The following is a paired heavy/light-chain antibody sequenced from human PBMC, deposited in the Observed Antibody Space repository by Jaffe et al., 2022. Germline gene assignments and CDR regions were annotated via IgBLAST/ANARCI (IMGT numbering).Light chain of an antibody. CDR3: LQGFSIPYT. CDR1: QSIGDY. CDR2: AAS. Sequence: DIQMTQSPSSLSASVGDRVTITCRPSQSIGDYLNWFRQRPGKAPQLLIYAASNLPSGVPSRFSGSRSGTDFTLTISSLQPEDSATYYCLQGFSIPYTFGQGTKLEIK. J-gene: IGKJ2*01. V-gene: IGKV1-39*01.
Heavy chain of an antibody. D-gene: IGHD3-3*02. CDR2: IRSKGYGGTT. Sequence: EVQLVESGGGLVHPGRSLRLSCTASGFSFGDYPMSWFRQAPGKGLEWVGFIRSKGYGGTTEYAASVKGRFTISRDDSKSIAYLQMNSLKTEDTGVYFCTRYISNPPFDYWGQGTLVTVSS. V-gene: IGHV3-49*03. J-gene: IGHJ4*02. CDR3: TRYISNPPFDY. CDR1: GFSFGDYP.